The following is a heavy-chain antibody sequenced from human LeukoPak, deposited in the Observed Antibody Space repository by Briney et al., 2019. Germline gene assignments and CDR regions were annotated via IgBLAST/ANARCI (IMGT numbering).Heavy chain of an antibody. D-gene: IGHD3-16*02. CDR1: GYTFTRYY. CDR2: INPSGGST. V-gene: IGHV1-46*01. Sequence: ASVKVSYKTSGYTFTRYYLNWVRQAPGQSLEWMGIINPSGGSTSYAQKFQHRFTMTRDMSTSTVYMELSSLRSEDTAVYYCARDNSVGDIAWWFDPWGQGTLVTVSS. J-gene: IGHJ5*02. CDR3: ARDNSVGDIAWWFDP.